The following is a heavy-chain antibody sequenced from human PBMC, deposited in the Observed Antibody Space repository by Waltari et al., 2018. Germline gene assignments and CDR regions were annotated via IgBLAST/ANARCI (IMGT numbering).Heavy chain of an antibody. J-gene: IGHJ5*02. Sequence: VQLVQSGAEVKKPGEPLRLPGRDSGSGSSVFWIVWWRQRPGKGLEWMGHIYPGDSDTRYNPSFQGQVTISADKSVTTVYLQWSSLKTSDSGIYYCARRFMTGEGLTLNWLDPWGQGTLVTVSS. CDR1: GSGSSVFW. D-gene: IGHD3-16*01. V-gene: IGHV5-51*01. CDR2: IYPGDSDT. CDR3: ARRFMTGEGLTLNWLDP.